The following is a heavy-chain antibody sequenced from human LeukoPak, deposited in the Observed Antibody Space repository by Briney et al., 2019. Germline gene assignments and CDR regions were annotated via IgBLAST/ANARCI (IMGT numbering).Heavy chain of an antibody. D-gene: IGHD5-12*01. CDR2: ISSSSSSYI. CDR1: GFTFSSYS. Sequence: GGSLRLSCAASGFTFSSYSMNWVRQAPGKGLEWVSSISSSSSSYIYYADSVKGRFTISRDNAKNSLYLQMNSLRAEDTAVYYCARDFSGYDTTNFDYWGQGTLVTVSS. J-gene: IGHJ4*02. CDR3: ARDFSGYDTTNFDY. V-gene: IGHV3-21*01.